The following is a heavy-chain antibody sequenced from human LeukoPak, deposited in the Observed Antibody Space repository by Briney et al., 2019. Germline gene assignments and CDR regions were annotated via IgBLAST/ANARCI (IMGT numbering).Heavy chain of an antibody. CDR3: AKSSYYDSSGYYREHYFDY. Sequence: PGGSLRLSCAASGFTFSSYAMSWVRQAPGKGLEWVSAISGGGGSTHYADSVKGRFTISRDNSKNTLYLQMSSLRAGDTAVYYCAKSSYYDSSGYYREHYFDYWGQGTLVTVSS. CDR1: GFTFSSYA. V-gene: IGHV3-23*01. CDR2: ISGGGGST. D-gene: IGHD3-22*01. J-gene: IGHJ4*02.